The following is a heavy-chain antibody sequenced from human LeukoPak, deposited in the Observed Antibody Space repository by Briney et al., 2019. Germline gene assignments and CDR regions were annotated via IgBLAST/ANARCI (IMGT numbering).Heavy chain of an antibody. CDR2: IYYSGST. CDR1: GGSISSSSYY. CDR3: ASYYDVVFDY. D-gene: IGHD3-16*01. Sequence: SETLSLTCTVSGGSISSSSYYWGWIRQPPGRGLEWIGSIYYSGSTYYNPSLKSRVTISVDTSKNQFSLKLSSVTAADTAVYYCASYYDVVFDYWGQGTLVTVSS. V-gene: IGHV4-39*01. J-gene: IGHJ4*02.